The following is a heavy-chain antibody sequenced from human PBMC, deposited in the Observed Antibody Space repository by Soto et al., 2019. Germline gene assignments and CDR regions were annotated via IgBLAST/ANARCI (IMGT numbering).Heavy chain of an antibody. Sequence: GSLRLSCAASGFTFSSYGMHWVRQAPGKGLEWVAVIWYDGSNKYYADSVKGRFTISRDNSKNTLYLQMNSLRAEDMAVYYCARDYAITGTTLDYWGQGTLVTVSS. CDR3: ARDYAITGTTLDY. V-gene: IGHV3-33*01. D-gene: IGHD1-20*01. J-gene: IGHJ4*02. CDR2: IWYDGSNK. CDR1: GFTFSSYG.